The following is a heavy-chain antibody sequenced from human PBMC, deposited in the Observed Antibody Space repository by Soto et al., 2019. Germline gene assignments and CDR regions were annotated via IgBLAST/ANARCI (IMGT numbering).Heavy chain of an antibody. CDR2: IYYSGST. D-gene: IGHD6-19*01. CDR3: ARGRGEQIGVDGTMNNDAFDI. Sequence: SETLSLTCTVSGGSISSYYWSWIRQPPGRGLEWIGYIYYSGSTNYNPSLKSRVTISVDTSKNQFSLKLSSVTAADTAVYYCARGRGEQIGVDGTMNNDAFDIWCQGTMVTVSS. CDR1: GGSISSYY. V-gene: IGHV4-59*01. J-gene: IGHJ3*02.